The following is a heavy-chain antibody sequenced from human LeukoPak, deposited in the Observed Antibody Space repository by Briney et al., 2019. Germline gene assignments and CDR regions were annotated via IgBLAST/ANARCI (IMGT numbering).Heavy chain of an antibody. V-gene: IGHV3-48*03. Sequence: GGSLSLSCAASGLSSSISDITWVPRAPGEGLEWVSYISSSSSTMYYADSVKGRFTISRDNAKNSLYLQMNSLRAEDTAVYYCARADYWGQGTLVTVSS. J-gene: IGHJ4*02. CDR1: GLSSSISD. CDR3: ARADY. CDR2: ISSSSSTM.